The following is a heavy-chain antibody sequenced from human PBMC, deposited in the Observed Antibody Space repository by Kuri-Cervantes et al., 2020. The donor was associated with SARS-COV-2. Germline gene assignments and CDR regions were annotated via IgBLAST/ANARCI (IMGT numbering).Heavy chain of an antibody. J-gene: IGHJ4*02. CDR2: IIPIFGTA. CDR1: GGTFSSYA. Sequence: SVKVSCKASGGTFSSYAISWVRQAPGQGLEWMGGIIPIFGTANYAQKFQGRVTITADESTSTAYMELSSLRSEDTAVYYCASLTGTTYGALDYWGQGTLVTDSS. V-gene: IGHV1-69*13. CDR3: ASLTGTTYGALDY. D-gene: IGHD1-7*01.